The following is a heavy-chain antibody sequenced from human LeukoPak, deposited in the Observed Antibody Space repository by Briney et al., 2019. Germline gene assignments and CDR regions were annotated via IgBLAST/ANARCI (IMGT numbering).Heavy chain of an antibody. V-gene: IGHV4-4*09. J-gene: IGHJ4*02. CDR2: IHGSGST. CDR1: GGSMSSYH. Sequence: SETLSLTCTVSGGSMSSYHWSWIRQPPGKGLEWIGYIHGSGSTNYSPSLRSRVTISADTFRNQFSLRVSSVTAADTAVYYCARKGATCLFDHWGQGTMVTVSS. D-gene: IGHD4/OR15-4a*01. CDR3: ARKGATCLFDH.